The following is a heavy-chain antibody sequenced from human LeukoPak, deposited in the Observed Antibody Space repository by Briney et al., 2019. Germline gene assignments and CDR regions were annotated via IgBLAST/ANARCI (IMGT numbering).Heavy chain of an antibody. D-gene: IGHD3/OR15-3a*01. CDR2: IFGNGVKT. CDR1: RFTFFGHS. Sequence: RGGAPRVSRAASRFTFFGHSLTRGSPTPRERLWRVSVIFGNGVKTYYADSLKGRFTISRDDFKSTLYRQMNSLRADDTAAYYCARVWDWSIGMNAWGKGTTVSVSS. J-gene: IGHJ6*04. CDR3: ARVWDWSIGMNA. V-gene: IGHV3-23*01.